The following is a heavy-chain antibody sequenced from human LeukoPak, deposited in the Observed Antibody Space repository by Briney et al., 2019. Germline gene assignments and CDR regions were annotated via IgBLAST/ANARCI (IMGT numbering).Heavy chain of an antibody. V-gene: IGHV1-18*01. CDR1: GYTFTSYG. D-gene: IGHD2-15*01. Sequence: GASVKVFCKASGYTFTSYGISWVRQAPGQGLEWMGWISAYNGNTNYAQKLQGRVTMTTDTSTSTAYMELRILRSDDTAVYYCARHQGDCSGGSCYAYYYYGMDVWGQGTTVTVSS. CDR3: ARHQGDCSGGSCYAYYYYGMDV. J-gene: IGHJ6*02. CDR2: ISAYNGNT.